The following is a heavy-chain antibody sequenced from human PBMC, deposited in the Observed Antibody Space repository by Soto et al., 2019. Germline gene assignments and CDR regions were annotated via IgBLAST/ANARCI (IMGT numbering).Heavy chain of an antibody. CDR1: GYTFTSYY. Sequence: ASVKVSCKASGYTFTSYYMNWVRQATGQGLECMGWMNPNSGNTGYAQKFQGRVTMTRNTSISTAYMELSSLRSEDTAVYYCARAPMYNWHYDWGPPPYYYGMDVWGQGTTVTVSS. CDR3: ARAPMYNWHYDWGPPPYYYGMDV. D-gene: IGHD1-7*01. J-gene: IGHJ6*02. V-gene: IGHV1-8*01. CDR2: MNPNSGNT.